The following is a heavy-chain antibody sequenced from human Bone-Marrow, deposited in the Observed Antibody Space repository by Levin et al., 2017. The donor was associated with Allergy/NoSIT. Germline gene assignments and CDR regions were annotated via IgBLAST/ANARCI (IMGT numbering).Heavy chain of an antibody. Sequence: GGSLRLSCAASGFNVGTNYMNWVRQAPGKGLEWVSVICSDDSTYYADSVKGRFTISRDNSKNTLYLQMNSLRAEDTAVYYCAREVSGSSSGWSWSAFHSWGQGTLVTVSS. D-gene: IGHD6-19*01. CDR2: ICSDDST. CDR1: GFNVGTNY. J-gene: IGHJ4*02. CDR3: AREVSGSSSGWSWSAFHS. V-gene: IGHV3-66*01.